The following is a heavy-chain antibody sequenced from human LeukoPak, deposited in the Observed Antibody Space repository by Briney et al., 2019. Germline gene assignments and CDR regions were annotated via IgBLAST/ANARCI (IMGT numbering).Heavy chain of an antibody. Sequence: ASVTVSCTASGYTFTGYYMHWVRQAPGQGLEWMGWINPNSGGTKYAQKFQGRVTMTRDTSISTAYMELSRLRSDDTAVYYCARDPSEVPAAPSDYWGQATLVTVSS. CDR1: GYTFTGYY. J-gene: IGHJ4*02. CDR3: ARDPSEVPAAPSDY. D-gene: IGHD2-2*01. V-gene: IGHV1-2*02. CDR2: INPNSGGT.